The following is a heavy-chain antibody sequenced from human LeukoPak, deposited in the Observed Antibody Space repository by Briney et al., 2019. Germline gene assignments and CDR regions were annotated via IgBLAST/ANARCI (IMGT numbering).Heavy chain of an antibody. CDR2: ISWNSGSI. Sequence: GRSLRLSCAASGFTFDDYAMHWGRQAPGKGLEWVSGISWNSGSIGYADSVKGRFTISRDNAKNSLYLQMNSLRAEDTALYYCAKDTRAVAGGGFDYWGQGTLVTVSS. CDR1: GFTFDDYA. D-gene: IGHD6-19*01. V-gene: IGHV3-9*01. J-gene: IGHJ4*02. CDR3: AKDTRAVAGGGFDY.